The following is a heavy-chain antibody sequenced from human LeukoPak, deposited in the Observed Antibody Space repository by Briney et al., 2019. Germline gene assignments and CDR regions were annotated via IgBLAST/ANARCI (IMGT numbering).Heavy chain of an antibody. CDR1: GFTFSTYA. J-gene: IGHJ1*01. V-gene: IGHV3-23*01. D-gene: IGHD5-18*01. CDR3: AKDQGIQLWLKYFQH. CDR2: ISGSGGTT. Sequence: GRSLRLSCAASGFTFSTYAFHWVRQAPGKGLEWVSAISGSGGTTLYADSVKGRFAISRDNSKSTLYLQMNSLRAEDTAVYYCAKDQGIQLWLKYFQHWGQGTLVTVSS.